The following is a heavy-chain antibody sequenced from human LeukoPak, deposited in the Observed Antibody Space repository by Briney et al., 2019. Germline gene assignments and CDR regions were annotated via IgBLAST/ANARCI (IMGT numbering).Heavy chain of an antibody. Sequence: PSETLCLTCAVYGESFSGYYWSWIRQPPGKGLEWIGEINHSGSTNYNPSLKSRVTISVDASKNPFSLNLNSVTAADTAMYYCARAYGSGSYLPYWGQGSRVSVSS. J-gene: IGHJ4*02. CDR2: INHSGST. CDR1: GESFSGYY. V-gene: IGHV4-34*01. CDR3: ARAYGSGSYLPY. D-gene: IGHD3-10*01.